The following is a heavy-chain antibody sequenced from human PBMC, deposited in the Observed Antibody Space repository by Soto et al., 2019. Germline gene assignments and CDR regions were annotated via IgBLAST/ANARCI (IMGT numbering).Heavy chain of an antibody. CDR2: ISGSGGST. CDR1: GFTFSSYA. D-gene: IGHD1-20*01. J-gene: IGHJ4*02. Sequence: GGSLRLSCAASGFTFSSYAMSWVRQAPGKGLEWVSAISGSGGSTYYADSVKGRFTISRDNSKNTLYLQMSSLRAEDTAVYYCAKGITGTPQDYFDYWGQGTLVTAPQ. V-gene: IGHV3-23*01. CDR3: AKGITGTPQDYFDY.